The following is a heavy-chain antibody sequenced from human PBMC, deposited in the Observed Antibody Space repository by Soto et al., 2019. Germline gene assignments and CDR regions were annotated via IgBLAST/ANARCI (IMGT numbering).Heavy chain of an antibody. CDR2: IYHTGNT. V-gene: IGHV4-31*03. Sequence: PSETLSLTCTVSGGSISSGGYYWSWIRQHPGKGLEWIGYIYHTGNTFYNPSLKSRVAISVDTSKNQFSLKLSSVTAADTAVYYCAREYYDSSGYYYVDYWGQGTLVTVS. D-gene: IGHD3-22*01. J-gene: IGHJ4*02. CDR3: AREYYDSSGYYYVDY. CDR1: GGSISSGGYY.